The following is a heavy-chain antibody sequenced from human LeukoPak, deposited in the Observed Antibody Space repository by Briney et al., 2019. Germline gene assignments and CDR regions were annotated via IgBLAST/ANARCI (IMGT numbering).Heavy chain of an antibody. CDR3: ARDASGWIDY. D-gene: IGHD6-19*01. V-gene: IGHV4-59*01. Sequence: SETLSLTCTVSGGSISSYYWSWIRQPPGKGLEWIGYIYYSGSTNYNPSPKSRVTISVGTSKNQFSLKLSSVTAADTAVYYCARDASGWIDYWGQGTLVTVSS. CDR2: IYYSGST. J-gene: IGHJ4*02. CDR1: GGSISSYY.